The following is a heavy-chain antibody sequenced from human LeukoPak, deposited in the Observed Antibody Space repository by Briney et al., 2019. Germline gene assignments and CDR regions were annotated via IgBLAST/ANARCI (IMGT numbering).Heavy chain of an antibody. Sequence: ASVTVSCTASGYTFTGYYMHWVRQAPGQGLEWMGWINPNSGGTSYAQKFQGWVTMTRDTSISTAYMELSRLRSDDTAVYYCAREGVPDFWSGYYTRYYYYGMDVWGQGTTVTVSS. CDR1: GYTFTGYY. J-gene: IGHJ6*02. V-gene: IGHV1-2*04. CDR3: AREGVPDFWSGYYTRYYYYGMDV. CDR2: INPNSGGT. D-gene: IGHD3-3*01.